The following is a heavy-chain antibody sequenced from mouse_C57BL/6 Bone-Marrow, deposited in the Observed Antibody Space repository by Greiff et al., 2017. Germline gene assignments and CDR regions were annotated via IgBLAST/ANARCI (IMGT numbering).Heavy chain of an antibody. Sequence: QVQLQQPGAELVMPGASVKLSCKASGYTFTSYWMHWVKQRPGQGLEWIGEIDPSDSYTNYNQKFKGKSTLTVDKSSSTAYMQLSSLTSEDAAVYYCARMGIWVVDYWGQGTTLTVSS. CDR2: IDPSDSYT. V-gene: IGHV1-69*01. CDR1: GYTFTSYW. D-gene: IGHD1-1*01. J-gene: IGHJ2*01. CDR3: ARMGIWVVDY.